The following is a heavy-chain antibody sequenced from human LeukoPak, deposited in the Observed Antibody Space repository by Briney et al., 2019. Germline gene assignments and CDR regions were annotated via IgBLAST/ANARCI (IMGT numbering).Heavy chain of an antibody. CDR2: ISWNSGSI. CDR1: GFSFDDYV. D-gene: IGHD6-6*01. V-gene: IGHV3-9*01. Sequence: ELQVVESGGGLVQPGRSLRLSWGASGFSFDDYVMHWVRQAPGKGLEWVSGISWNSGSIGYVDSVKGRFPISRDNAKNSLYLQMNSLRAEDTAVYYCAREYSSSSGRSFDYWGQGTLVTVSS. CDR3: AREYSSSSGRSFDY. J-gene: IGHJ4*02.